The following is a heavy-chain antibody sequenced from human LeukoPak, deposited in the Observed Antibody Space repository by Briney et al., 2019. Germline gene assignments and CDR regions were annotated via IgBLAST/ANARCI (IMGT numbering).Heavy chain of an antibody. D-gene: IGHD3-10*01. V-gene: IGHV4-34*01. CDR1: GGSFSGYY. Sequence: SETLSLTCAVYGGSFSGYYWNWIRQSPGKGLEWIAEINQSGSANYNPSLKSRVTILADTSKNQFSLKLTSVTAADTAVYYCARGYASGSYYLYWGQGTLVTVSS. CDR3: ARGYASGSYYLY. CDR2: INQSGSA. J-gene: IGHJ4*02.